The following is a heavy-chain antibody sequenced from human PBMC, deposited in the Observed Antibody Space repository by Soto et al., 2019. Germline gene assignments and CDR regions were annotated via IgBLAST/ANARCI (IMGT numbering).Heavy chain of an antibody. CDR1: GFTFSSYS. D-gene: IGHD5-18*01. CDR3: ARDPRAMAYFDY. CDR2: ISSSSSYI. Sequence: LRLSCAASGFTFSSYSMNWVRPAPGKGLEWVSSISSSSSYIYYADSVKGRFTISRDNAKNSLYLQMNSLRAEDTAVYYCARDPRAMAYFDYWCQGSLVTVSS. J-gene: IGHJ4*02. V-gene: IGHV3-21*01.